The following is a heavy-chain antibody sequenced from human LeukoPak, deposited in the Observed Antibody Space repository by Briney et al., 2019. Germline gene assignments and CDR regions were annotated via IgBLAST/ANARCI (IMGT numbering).Heavy chain of an antibody. J-gene: IGHJ4*02. V-gene: IGHV4-61*02. CDR1: GGSINSGSYY. D-gene: IGHD2-2*01. CDR2: IYISGST. Sequence: KPSETLSLTCTVSGGSINSGSYYWSWIRQPAGKGLEWIGRIYISGSTDYNPSLKSRVTLSVDTSKNQFSLRLSSVTAADTAVYYCARKEVGQYYFDYWGQGTLVTVSS. CDR3: ARKEVGQYYFDY.